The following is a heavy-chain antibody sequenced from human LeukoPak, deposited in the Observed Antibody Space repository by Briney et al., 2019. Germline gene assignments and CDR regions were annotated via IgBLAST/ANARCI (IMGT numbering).Heavy chain of an antibody. Sequence: GGSPRLSCAASGFTFSSYAMSWVRQAPGKGLEWVSAISGSGGSTYYADSVKGRFTISRDNSKNTLYLQMNSLRAEDTAVYYCAKDRQWLGVFDYWGQGTLVTVSS. J-gene: IGHJ4*02. V-gene: IGHV3-23*01. CDR3: AKDRQWLGVFDY. CDR2: ISGSGGST. D-gene: IGHD6-19*01. CDR1: GFTFSSYA.